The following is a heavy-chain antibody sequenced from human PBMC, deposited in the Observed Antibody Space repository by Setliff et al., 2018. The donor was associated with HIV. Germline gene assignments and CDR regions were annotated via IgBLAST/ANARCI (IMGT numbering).Heavy chain of an antibody. CDR1: GGSISSGNYY. CDR3: ARAFFFDTSGYRSYYHYMDV. CDR2: IYYSGST. V-gene: IGHV4-61*01. J-gene: IGHJ6*03. Sequence: ASETLSLTCTVSGGSISSGNYYWSWIRQHPGKGLEWIGYIYYSGSTYYNPSLKSRVTMSVDTSKNQFSLRLSSVTAADTATYYCARAFFFDTSGYRSYYHYMDVWGKGTTVTVSS. D-gene: IGHD3-22*01.